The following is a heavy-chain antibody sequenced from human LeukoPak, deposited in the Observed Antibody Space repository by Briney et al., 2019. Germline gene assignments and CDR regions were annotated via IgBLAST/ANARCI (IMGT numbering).Heavy chain of an antibody. V-gene: IGHV3-72*01. CDR3: SRVFYYGSSGYYPDH. D-gene: IGHD3-22*01. CDR2: SRNKANAYST. J-gene: IGHJ4*02. CDR1: GISFSPHY. Sequence: GGSLRLSCAASGISFSPHYMSWVRQAPGKGLEWIGRSRNKANAYSTVYAGPVKGRFTISRDEPKNSLYLQMNSLRTEDTAVYYCSRVFYYGSSGYYPDHWGQETQVTVSS.